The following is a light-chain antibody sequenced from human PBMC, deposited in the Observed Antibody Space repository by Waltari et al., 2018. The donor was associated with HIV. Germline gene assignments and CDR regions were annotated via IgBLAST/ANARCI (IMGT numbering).Light chain of an antibody. V-gene: IGLV2-11*01. CDR2: DVS. CDR3: CSYAGSYV. CDR1: SSDVGNYNH. Sequence: QSALTQPRSVSGSPGPSVTISCTGTSSDVGNYNHVSWYQQPPGKAPKLMIYDVSKRPSGVPDRFSGSKSGNTASLTISGLQAEDEADYYCCSYAGSYVFGIGTEVTVL. J-gene: IGLJ1*01.